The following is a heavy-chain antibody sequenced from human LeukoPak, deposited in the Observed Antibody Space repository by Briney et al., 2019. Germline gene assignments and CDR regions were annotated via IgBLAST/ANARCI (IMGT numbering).Heavy chain of an antibody. D-gene: IGHD2-2*01. CDR1: GASISNSNW. CDR3: ARAACSSTSCYAGDINYYYGMDV. J-gene: IGHJ6*02. Sequence: SGTLSLTCAVTGASISNSNWWTWVRQPPGKGLEWIGEIYHSGSTNYKTSLKSRATISVDKSKNQFSLKLNSVTAADTAVYYCARAACSSTSCYAGDINYYYGMDVWGQGTTVTVSS. CDR2: IYHSGST. V-gene: IGHV4-4*02.